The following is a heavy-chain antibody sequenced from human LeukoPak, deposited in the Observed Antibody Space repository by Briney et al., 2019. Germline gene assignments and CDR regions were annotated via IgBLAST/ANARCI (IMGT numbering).Heavy chain of an antibody. J-gene: IGHJ4*02. V-gene: IGHV3-23*01. D-gene: IGHD6-13*01. Sequence: GGSLRLSCAASGFTFSNYAMNWVRQAPGKGLEWVSVISGSGGNTYYADSVRGRFTISRDNSKYALYLQMNSLRAEDTAIYYCAKSFGPVIAAAGTGADWGQGTLVTVSS. CDR3: AKSFGPVIAAAGTGAD. CDR2: ISGSGGNT. CDR1: GFTFSNYA.